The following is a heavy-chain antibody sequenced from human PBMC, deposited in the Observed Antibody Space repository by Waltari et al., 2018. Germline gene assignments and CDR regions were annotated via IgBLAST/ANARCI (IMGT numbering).Heavy chain of an antibody. D-gene: IGHD3-22*01. Sequence: QVQLQESGPGLVKPSETLSLTCAVSGYSISSDFYWGWIRQPPGQGLEWIGSMSQSGGTYYNPSLKSRVTISVDTSKNQFSLKLSSVTAADTAVYYCARRPLPRGTYYYDSSGYYGAFDIWGQGTMVTVSS. V-gene: IGHV4-38-2*01. CDR2: MSQSGGT. CDR3: ARRPLPRGTYYYDSSGYYGAFDI. CDR1: GYSISSDFY. J-gene: IGHJ3*02.